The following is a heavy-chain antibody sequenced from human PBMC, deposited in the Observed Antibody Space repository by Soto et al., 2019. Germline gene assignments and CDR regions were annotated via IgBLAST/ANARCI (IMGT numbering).Heavy chain of an antibody. Sequence: QVQLVQSGVEVKETGSSVKVSCKSSGYIFKNYAVTWLRQAPGQGLEWMGGIIPVFGTPDYSQKFRGRVTITADESTSTVYMELRSLTSEDTAVYYCARHLYDYVWGSYRHWGQGTLVTVSS. CDR3: ARHLYDYVWGSYRH. CDR1: GYIFKNYA. CDR2: IIPVFGTP. V-gene: IGHV1-69*01. D-gene: IGHD3-16*02. J-gene: IGHJ4*02.